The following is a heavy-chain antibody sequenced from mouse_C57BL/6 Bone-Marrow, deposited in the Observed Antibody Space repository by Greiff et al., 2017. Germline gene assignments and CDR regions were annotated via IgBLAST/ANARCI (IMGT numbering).Heavy chain of an antibody. CDR1: GFTFSSYA. V-gene: IGHV5-4*01. CDR3: AREILRYAMDY. CDR2: ISDGGSYT. Sequence: EVMLVESGGGLVKPGGSLKLSCAASGFTFSSYAMSWVRQTPEKRLEWVATISDGGSYTYYPDNVKGRFTISRDNAKNNLYLQMSHLKSEDTAMYCCAREILRYAMDYWGQGTSVTVSS. D-gene: IGHD1-1*01. J-gene: IGHJ4*01.